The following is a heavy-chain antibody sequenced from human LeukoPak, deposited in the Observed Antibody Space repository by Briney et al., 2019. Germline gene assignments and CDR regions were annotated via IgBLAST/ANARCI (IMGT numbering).Heavy chain of an antibody. J-gene: IGHJ4*02. CDR2: IKEDGSEK. Sequence: GGSLRLSCAASGFTFSSYWMNWVRQAPGKGLEWVANIKEDGSEKDYVDSVKGRFTISRDMSKNTLYLQMTSLRPEDTAVYYCVKDQPVAHYWGPGTLVTVSS. D-gene: IGHD6-19*01. V-gene: IGHV3-7*01. CDR3: VKDQPVAHY. CDR1: GFTFSSYW.